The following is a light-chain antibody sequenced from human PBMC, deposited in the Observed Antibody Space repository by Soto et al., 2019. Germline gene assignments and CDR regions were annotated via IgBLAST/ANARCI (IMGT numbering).Light chain of an antibody. V-gene: IGKV1-5*03. CDR2: KAS. Sequence: IQMTQSPSALSASVGNRITITCRASQRISSWLAWYQQTPGKAPKLLIYKASSLESGVPARFSGSGSGTEFTLTITSLPPGDFATYYCQQYNSYSYTFGQGTKVDIK. CDR1: QRISSW. J-gene: IGKJ2*01. CDR3: QQYNSYSYT.